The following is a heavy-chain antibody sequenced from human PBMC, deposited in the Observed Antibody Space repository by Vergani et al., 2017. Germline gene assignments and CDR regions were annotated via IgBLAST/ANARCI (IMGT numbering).Heavy chain of an antibody. CDR2: IITFFGTT. CDR3: ATVGRLWFGELWSY. V-gene: IGHV1-69*13. CDR1: GGPFKNSA. Sequence: QVQLVQSGAEVKKPGSSVKVSCKASGGPFKNSAFSWVRQVPGQGLEWMGRIITFFGTTDYAQKFQGRFTMTEDTSTDTAYMELSSLRSEDTAVYYCATVGRLWFGELWSYWGQGTLVTVSS. D-gene: IGHD3-10*01. J-gene: IGHJ4*02.